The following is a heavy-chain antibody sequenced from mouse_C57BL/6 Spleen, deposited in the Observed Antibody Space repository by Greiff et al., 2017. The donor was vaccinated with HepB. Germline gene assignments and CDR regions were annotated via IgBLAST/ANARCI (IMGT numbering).Heavy chain of an antibody. V-gene: IGHV5-4*01. J-gene: IGHJ4*01. D-gene: IGHD1-1*01. Sequence: EVQVVESGGGLVKPGGSLKLSCAASGFTFSSYAMSWVRQTPEKRLEWVATISDGGSYTYYPDNVKGRFTISRDNAKNNLYLQMSHLKSEDTAMYYCARAYYGSSYVPFDYAMDYWGQGTSVTVSS. CDR1: GFTFSSYA. CDR2: ISDGGSYT. CDR3: ARAYYGSSYVPFDYAMDY.